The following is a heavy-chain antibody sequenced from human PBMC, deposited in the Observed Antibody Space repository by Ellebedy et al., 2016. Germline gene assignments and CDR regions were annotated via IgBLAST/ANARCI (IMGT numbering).Heavy chain of an antibody. Sequence: ASVKVSCKASGYTFTSYYMHWVRQAPGQGLEWMGIINPSGCSTSYAQQFQGRVTITRDTSTSTVNMELSSLRSEDTAVYYCARDIVVVPGATWDYYYGMDVWGQGTTVTVSS. CDR1: GYTFTSYY. D-gene: IGHD2-2*01. CDR3: ARDIVVVPGATWDYYYGMDV. J-gene: IGHJ6*02. V-gene: IGHV1-46*01. CDR2: INPSGCST.